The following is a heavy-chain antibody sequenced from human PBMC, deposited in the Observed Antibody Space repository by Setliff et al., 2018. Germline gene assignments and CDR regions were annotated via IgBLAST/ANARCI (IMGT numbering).Heavy chain of an antibody. V-gene: IGHV3-48*03. J-gene: IGHJ4*02. CDR3: VRDSPIRLGVLHS. CDR2: INTGDDII. CDR1: RSTFSGDD. Sequence: SLRLSCAGSRSTFSGDDMNWVRQALGKGLEWISYINTGDDIIYYAPSVKGRFTIPRDNAKNSLFLQMNSLRADDTAVYYCVRDSPIRLGVLHSWGQGTLVTVSS. D-gene: IGHD2-8*02.